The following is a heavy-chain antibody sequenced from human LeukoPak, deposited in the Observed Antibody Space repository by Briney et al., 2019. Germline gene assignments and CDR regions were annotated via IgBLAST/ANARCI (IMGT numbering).Heavy chain of an antibody. CDR1: GDSVSSNSAV. V-gene: IGHV6-1*01. D-gene: IGHD2-15*01. J-gene: IGHJ4*02. CDR3: ARHPLFPCSGGSCYPRITTYFDY. Sequence: SQTLSLTCAISGDSVSSNSAVWNWIRQSPSRGLEWLGRTYYRSKWYNDYAVSVKSRITINPDTSKNQFSLQLNSVTPEDTAVYYCARHPLFPCSGGSCYPRITTYFDYWGQGTLVTVSS. CDR2: TYYRSKWYN.